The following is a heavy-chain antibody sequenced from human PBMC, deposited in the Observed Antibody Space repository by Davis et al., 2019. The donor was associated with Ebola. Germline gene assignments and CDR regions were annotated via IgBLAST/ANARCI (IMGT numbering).Heavy chain of an antibody. D-gene: IGHD6-13*01. Sequence: GGSLRLSCAASGFTFDDYAMHWVRQAPGKGLEWVSGISWNSGSIGYADSVKRRFTISRDNAKNSLYLQMNSLRAEDTALYYCAKDQAGDRGSSWYPLDYWGQGTLVTVSS. J-gene: IGHJ4*02. CDR2: ISWNSGSI. V-gene: IGHV3-9*01. CDR1: GFTFDDYA. CDR3: AKDQAGDRGSSWYPLDY.